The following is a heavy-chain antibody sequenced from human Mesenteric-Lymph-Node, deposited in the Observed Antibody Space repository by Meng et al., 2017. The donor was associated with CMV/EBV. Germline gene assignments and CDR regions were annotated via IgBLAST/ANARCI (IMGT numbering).Heavy chain of an antibody. CDR3: ARRGNYDSDYSEY. J-gene: IGHJ4*02. Sequence: QLSRLDPGPGLVKPSETLSLSCIVSGDSISNSTYYWTWIRQPPGKGLEWIGSVHHSGTTYYNPSLKGRLTISVDTSANLFSLRLTTVTAADTATYYCARRGNYDSDYSEYWGQGTLVTVSS. CDR2: VHHSGTT. V-gene: IGHV4-39*01. CDR1: GDSISNSTYY. D-gene: IGHD3-22*01.